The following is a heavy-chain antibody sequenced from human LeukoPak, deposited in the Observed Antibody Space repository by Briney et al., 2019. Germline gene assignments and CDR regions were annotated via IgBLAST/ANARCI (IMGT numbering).Heavy chain of an antibody. D-gene: IGHD6-13*01. CDR3: AKCNSSSSPYYYYYYMDV. CDR2: ISGSGGST. CDR1: GFTFSSYW. J-gene: IGHJ6*03. Sequence: PGGSLRLSCAASGFTFSSYWMSWVRQAPGKGLEWVSAISGSGGSTYYADSVKGRFTISRDNSKNTLYLQMNSLRAEDTAVYYCAKCNSSSSPYYYYYYMDVWGKGTTVTVSS. V-gene: IGHV3-23*01.